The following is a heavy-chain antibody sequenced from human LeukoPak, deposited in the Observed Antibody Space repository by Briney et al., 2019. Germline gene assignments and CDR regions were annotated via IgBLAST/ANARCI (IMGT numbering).Heavy chain of an antibody. D-gene: IGHD3-22*01. V-gene: IGHV1-69*05. CDR3: ARGHYYDSSGYPFFDY. Sequence: ASVKVSCKASGYTFTSYGISWVRQAPGQGLEWMGGIIPIFGTANYAQKFQGRVTITTDESTSTAYMELSSLRSEDTAVYYCARGHYYDSSGYPFFDYWGQGTLVTVSS. CDR2: IIPIFGTA. J-gene: IGHJ4*02. CDR1: GYTFTSYG.